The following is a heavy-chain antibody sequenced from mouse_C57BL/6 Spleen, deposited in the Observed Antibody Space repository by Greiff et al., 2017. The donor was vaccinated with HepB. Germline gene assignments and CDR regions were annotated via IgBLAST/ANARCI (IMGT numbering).Heavy chain of an antibody. J-gene: IGHJ2*01. CDR1: GFTFSSYG. V-gene: IGHV5-6*01. CDR2: ISSGGSYT. CDR3: ARQEIYYYGSSYDYFDY. D-gene: IGHD1-1*01. Sequence: EVHLVESGGDLVKPGGSLKLSCAASGFTFSSYGMSWVRQTPDKRLEWVATISSGGSYTYYPDSVKGRFTISRDNAKNTLYLQMSSLKSEDTAMYYCARQEIYYYGSSYDYFDYWGQGTTLTVSS.